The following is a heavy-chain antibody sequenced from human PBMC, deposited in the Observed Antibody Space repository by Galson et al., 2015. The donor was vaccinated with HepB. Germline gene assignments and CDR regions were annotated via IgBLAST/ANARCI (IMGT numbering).Heavy chain of an antibody. Sequence: SLRLSCAASGFTLSDYYMDWVRQAPGKGLEWLARTRNKAQNYTTEYAASGKGRFTISRDASKNSLYLQMNSLKNEDTAVYYCACRGGAYPLGQGTLVIVSS. J-gene: IGHJ5*02. V-gene: IGHV3-72*01. CDR3: ACRGGAYP. CDR1: GFTLSDYY. CDR2: TRNKAQNYTT. D-gene: IGHD3-10*01.